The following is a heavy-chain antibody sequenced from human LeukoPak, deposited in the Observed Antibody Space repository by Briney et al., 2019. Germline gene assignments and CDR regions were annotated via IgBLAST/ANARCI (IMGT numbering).Heavy chain of an antibody. Sequence: GASVKVSCKASGGTFSSYAISWVRQAPGQGLEWMGGIIPIFGTANYAQKYQGRVTITTDESTSTAYMELSSLRSEDTAVYYCARDLGRRYCDSSGYYAFDYWGQGTLVTVSS. CDR1: GGTFSSYA. D-gene: IGHD3-22*01. J-gene: IGHJ4*02. CDR2: IIPIFGTA. CDR3: ARDLGRRYCDSSGYYAFDY. V-gene: IGHV1-69*05.